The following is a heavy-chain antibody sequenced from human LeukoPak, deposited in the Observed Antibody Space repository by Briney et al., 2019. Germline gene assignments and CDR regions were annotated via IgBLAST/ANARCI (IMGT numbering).Heavy chain of an antibody. Sequence: SETLSLTCAVYGGSFSGYYWSWIRQPPGKGLEWTGEINHSGSTNYNPSLKSRVTISVDTSKNQFSLKLSSVTAADTAVYYCARLSGYGSGSFYWFDPWGQGTLVTVSS. CDR3: ARLSGYGSGSFYWFDP. V-gene: IGHV4-34*01. D-gene: IGHD3-10*01. J-gene: IGHJ5*02. CDR1: GGSFSGYY. CDR2: INHSGST.